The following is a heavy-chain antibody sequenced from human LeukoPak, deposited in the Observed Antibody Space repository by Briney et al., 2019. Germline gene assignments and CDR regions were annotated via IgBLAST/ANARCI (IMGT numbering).Heavy chain of an antibody. CDR3: AELGITMIGGV. V-gene: IGHV3-11*04. Sequence: GGSLRLSCAASGVTVSSNYMSWVRQAPGKGLEWVSSISSSGSTIYYADSVKGRFTISRDNAKNSLYLQMNSLRAEDTAVYYCAELGITMIGGVWGKGTTVTISS. D-gene: IGHD3-10*02. CDR2: ISSSGSTI. J-gene: IGHJ6*04. CDR1: GVTVSSNY.